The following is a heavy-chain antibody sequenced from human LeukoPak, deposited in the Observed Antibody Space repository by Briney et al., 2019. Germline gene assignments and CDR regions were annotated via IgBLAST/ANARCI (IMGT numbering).Heavy chain of an antibody. CDR1: GYTFTSYD. CDR3: ARSTIEYYDFWSGLRVGYFDY. D-gene: IGHD3-3*01. Sequence: ASVKVSCKASGYTFTSYDINWVRQATGQGLEWMGWMNPNSGNTGYAQKFQGRVTMTRNTSISTAYMELSSLRSEDMAVYYCARSTIEYYDFWSGLRVGYFDYWGQGTLVTVSS. CDR2: MNPNSGNT. J-gene: IGHJ4*02. V-gene: IGHV1-8*01.